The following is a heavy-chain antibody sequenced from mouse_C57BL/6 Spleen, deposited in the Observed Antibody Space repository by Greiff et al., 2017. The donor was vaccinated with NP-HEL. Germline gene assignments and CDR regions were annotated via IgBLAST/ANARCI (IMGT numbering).Heavy chain of an antibody. J-gene: IGHJ2*01. CDR2: ISSGGDYI. Sequence: EVQRVESGEGLVKPGGSLKLSCAASGFTFSSYAMSWVRQTPEKRLEWVAYISSGGDYIYYADTVKGRFTISRDNARNTLYLQMSSLKSEDTAMYYCTRGITTVVFDYWGQGTTLTVSS. CDR3: TRGITTVVFDY. D-gene: IGHD1-1*01. CDR1: GFTFSSYA. V-gene: IGHV5-9-1*02.